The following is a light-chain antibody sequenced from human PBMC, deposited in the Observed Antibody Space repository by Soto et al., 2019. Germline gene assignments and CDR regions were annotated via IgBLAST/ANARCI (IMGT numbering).Light chain of an antibody. CDR1: QGISTS. J-gene: IGKJ4*01. CDR2: GAS. Sequence: DIQLTQSPSFLSASVGDRVTITCRASQGISTSLAWYQQEPGKAPKLLIYGASTLQSGVPSRFSGSGSGTEFTLTISSLQPEDFATYHCQQLNSYPRTFGGGTKVEIK. V-gene: IGKV1-9*01. CDR3: QQLNSYPRT.